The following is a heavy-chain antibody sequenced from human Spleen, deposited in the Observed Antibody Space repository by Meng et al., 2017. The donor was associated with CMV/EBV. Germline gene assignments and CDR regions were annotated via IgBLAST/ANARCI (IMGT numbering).Heavy chain of an antibody. D-gene: IGHD6-6*01. CDR3: AKDLAEDYSSPSSPFDC. CDR1: GFSFSSYG. CDR2: ISAGGGRA. Sequence: GGSLRLSCVASGFSFSSYGIHWVRQAPGKGLEWVSSISAGGGRAYYADSVKGRFTISRDNSKNTLYLQVNSLRGEDTAVYYCAKDLAEDYSSPSSPFDCWGQGTLVTVSS. J-gene: IGHJ4*02. V-gene: IGHV3-23*01.